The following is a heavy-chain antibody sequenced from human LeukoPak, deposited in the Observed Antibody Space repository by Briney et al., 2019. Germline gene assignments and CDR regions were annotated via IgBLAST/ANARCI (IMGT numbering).Heavy chain of an antibody. V-gene: IGHV3-30*04. J-gene: IGHJ6*04. CDR2: ISYDGSNK. Sequence: GRSLRLSCAASGFTFSSYAMHWVRQAPGKGLEWVAVISYDGSNKYYADSVKGRFTISRDNSKNTLYLQMNSLRAEDTAVYYYATSTLAVAGVRYYYYGMDVWGKGTTVTVSS. CDR3: ATSTLAVAGVRYYYYGMDV. CDR1: GFTFSSYA. D-gene: IGHD6-19*01.